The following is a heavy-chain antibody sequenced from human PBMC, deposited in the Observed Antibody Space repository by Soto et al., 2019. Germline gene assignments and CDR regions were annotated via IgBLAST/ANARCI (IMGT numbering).Heavy chain of an antibody. CDR1: GFTFSSYA. D-gene: IGHD6-19*01. CDR3: AKDPRPRIAVPYYFDY. CDR2: ISGSGGST. J-gene: IGHJ4*02. V-gene: IGHV3-23*01. Sequence: GGSLRLSCAASGFTFSSYAMSWVRQAPGKGLEWVSAISGSGGSTYYADSVKGRFTISRDNSKNTLYLQMNSLRAEDTAVYYCAKDPRPRIAVPYYFDYWGQGTLVTVSS.